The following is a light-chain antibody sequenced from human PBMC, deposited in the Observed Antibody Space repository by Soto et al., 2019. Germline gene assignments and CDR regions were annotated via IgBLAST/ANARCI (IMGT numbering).Light chain of an antibody. CDR3: LAWDDSLNGNL. CDR1: SSNIESNT. J-gene: IGLJ1*01. Sequence: QSALTQPPSASGTPGQRVTISCSGSSSNIESNTVYWYQQLPGMAPRLLIHTNDRRPSGVPDRFSGSKSGTSASLAISGLXSEDEADYYCLAWDDSLNGNLFGTGTKVTVL. V-gene: IGLV1-44*01. CDR2: TND.